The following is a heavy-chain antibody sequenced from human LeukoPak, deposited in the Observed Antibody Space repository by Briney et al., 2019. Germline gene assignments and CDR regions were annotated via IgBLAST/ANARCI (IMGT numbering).Heavy chain of an antibody. Sequence: SETLSLTCAVYGGSFTGYYWSWIRQPPGKGLEWIGEINHSGSTNYNPSLKSRVTISVDTSKNQFSLKLSSVTAADTAVYYCARGQGPGVANKLSNSDYWGQGTLVTVSS. CDR3: ARGQGPGVANKLSNSDY. CDR1: GGSFTGYY. CDR2: INHSGST. D-gene: IGHD5-12*01. J-gene: IGHJ4*02. V-gene: IGHV4-34*01.